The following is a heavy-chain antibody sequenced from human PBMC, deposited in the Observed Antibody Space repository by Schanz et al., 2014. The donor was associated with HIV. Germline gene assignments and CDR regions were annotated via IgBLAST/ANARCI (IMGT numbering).Heavy chain of an antibody. V-gene: IGHV1-69*01. J-gene: IGHJ6*02. D-gene: IGHD1-1*01. CDR2: IVPMFGKV. Sequence: QVHLVQSGAEVKKPGSSVKVSCKASGGTFTNYALNWVRQAPGQGLEWMGGIVPMFGKVNYAQKFQGRVTITAAESSSTVYMELRSLRSEDMAVYYCARGFGPNQAEPEEYYYYGMDVWGQGTTVAVSS. CDR3: ARGFGPNQAEPEEYYYYGMDV. CDR1: GGTFTNYA.